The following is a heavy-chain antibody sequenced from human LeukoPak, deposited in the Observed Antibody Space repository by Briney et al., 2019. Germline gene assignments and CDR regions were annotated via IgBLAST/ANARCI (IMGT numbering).Heavy chain of an antibody. CDR1: GYTFGTYW. Sequence: GESLKISCQLSGYTFGTYWIGWVRQMPGKGLEWMGIIHLRDSLTYYSPSWQGQVIISDDKSISTAYLQWNSLTASDSGIYYCAKVAYNWISYGPFDYWGQGTLVTVSS. V-gene: IGHV5-51*01. D-gene: IGHD1-20*01. CDR2: IHLRDSLT. CDR3: AKVAYNWISYGPFDY. J-gene: IGHJ4*02.